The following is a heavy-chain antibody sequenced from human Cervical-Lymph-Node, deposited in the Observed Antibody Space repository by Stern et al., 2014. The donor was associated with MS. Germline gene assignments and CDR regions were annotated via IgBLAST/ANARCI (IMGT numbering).Heavy chain of an antibody. Sequence: QVQLVESGPGLVKPSQTLSLTCTVSGGSISSGGTYWTWIRQNPGKGLEGIGHIYYSGSTYYNPSLKSRVMISIDASTSQFSLKVNSVTAADTAVYYCARGSGDWAHSWFDPWGQGTLVTVSS. CDR1: GGSISSGGTY. V-gene: IGHV4-31*03. CDR2: IYYSGST. CDR3: ARGSGDWAHSWFDP. D-gene: IGHD2-21*02. J-gene: IGHJ5*02.